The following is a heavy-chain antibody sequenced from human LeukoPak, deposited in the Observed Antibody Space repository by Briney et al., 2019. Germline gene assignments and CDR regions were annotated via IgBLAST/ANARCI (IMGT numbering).Heavy chain of an antibody. CDR3: ARVGLGRWFDP. CDR2: INHSGST. Sequence: PSETLSLTCAVYGGSFSGYYWSWIRQPPGKGLEWIGEINHSGSTNYNPSLKSRVTISVDTSKNQFSLKLSSVTAADTAVYYCARVGLGRWFDPWGQGTLSPSPQ. CDR1: GGSFSGYY. V-gene: IGHV4-34*01. J-gene: IGHJ5*02.